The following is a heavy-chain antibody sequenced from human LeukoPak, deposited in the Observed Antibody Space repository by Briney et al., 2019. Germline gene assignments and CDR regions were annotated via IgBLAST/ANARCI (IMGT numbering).Heavy chain of an antibody. CDR2: VHYSGST. CDR3: ARHFHPAETTGGYFDL. D-gene: IGHD4-17*01. V-gene: IGHV4-59*01. CDR1: GGSISSYY. Sequence: SETLSLTCTVSGGSISSYYWSWIRQPPGKGLEWIGYVHYSGSTNYNPSLKSRVTISVDTSKNQFSLKLSSVTTADTAMYYCARHFHPAETTGGYFDLWGRGTLVTVSA. J-gene: IGHJ2*01.